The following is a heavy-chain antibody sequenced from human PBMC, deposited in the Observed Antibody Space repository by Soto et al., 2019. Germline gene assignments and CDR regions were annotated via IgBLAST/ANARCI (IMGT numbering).Heavy chain of an antibody. Sequence: EVQLVESGGGLVQPGGSLRLSCAASGFTVSSNYMSWVRQAAGKGLEWVSVIYSGGSTYYADSVKGRFTISRDNSKNTLYHQMTSLRDQDTAVYYCARETLKYTAAAGNDYAYYYCDVWGKGTTVTVCS. D-gene: IGHD6-13*01. CDR3: ARETLKYTAAAGNDYAYYYCDV. V-gene: IGHV3-66*01. CDR1: GFTVSSNY. CDR2: IYSGGST. J-gene: IGHJ6*03.